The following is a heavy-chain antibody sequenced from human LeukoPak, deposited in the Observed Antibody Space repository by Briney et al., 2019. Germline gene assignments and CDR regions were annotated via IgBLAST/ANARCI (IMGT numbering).Heavy chain of an antibody. V-gene: IGHV3-64*01. CDR2: ITNNGGST. J-gene: IGHJ4*02. Sequence: GGSLRLSCAASGFTFSSYAMHWVRQAPGKGPEYVSAITNNGGSTYYGNSVKGRFTISRDNSKNTLYLQMGSLRADDMAVYYCARDGSDCRGGTCDRGPYDYWGQGTLVTVSS. CDR3: ARDGSDCRGGTCDRGPYDY. D-gene: IGHD2-15*01. CDR1: GFTFSSYA.